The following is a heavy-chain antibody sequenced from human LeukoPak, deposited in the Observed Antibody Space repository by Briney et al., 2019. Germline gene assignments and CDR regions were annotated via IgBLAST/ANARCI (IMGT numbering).Heavy chain of an antibody. CDR2: IYRRGDT. CDR1: GFTFSDYY. CDR3: AKVYSARTYAFDI. J-gene: IGHJ3*02. D-gene: IGHD6-6*01. Sequence: GGSLRLSCAASGFTFSDYYVSWIRQAPGKGLEWVSVIYRRGDTDYADSVKGRFSVSRDSYGNTLYLQMNSLRGEDTAVYYCAKVYSARTYAFDIWGQGTVVSVSA. V-gene: IGHV3-53*01.